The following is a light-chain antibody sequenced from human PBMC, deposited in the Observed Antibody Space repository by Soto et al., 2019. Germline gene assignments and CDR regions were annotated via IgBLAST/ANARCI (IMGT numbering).Light chain of an antibody. J-gene: IGKJ1*01. CDR3: QQYDVYPT. CDR2: KAS. CDR1: QSISTW. V-gene: IGKV1-5*03. Sequence: IQMTQSPSTLSASVGDRVTITCRASQSISTWLAWYQQKPGKPPKLLIYKASTLQSGVPSRFSGSGYATEFTLTINPLQTDDSATYYGQQYDVYPTFGQGTKVDNK.